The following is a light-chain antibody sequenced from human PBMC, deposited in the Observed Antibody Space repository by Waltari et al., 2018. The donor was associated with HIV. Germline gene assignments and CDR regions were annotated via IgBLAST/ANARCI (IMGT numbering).Light chain of an antibody. Sequence: SSELTQPPSVSVSPGQTDRITCSGDASPKPYTPWFQQKPGQAPLVVIHKNTERPSGIPERFSASRSGTTVTLTISGVQTDDEADYYCLSADSSGTYVFGPGTTVTVL. V-gene: IGLV3-25*03. CDR3: LSADSSGTYV. CDR2: KNT. CDR1: ASPKPY. J-gene: IGLJ1*01.